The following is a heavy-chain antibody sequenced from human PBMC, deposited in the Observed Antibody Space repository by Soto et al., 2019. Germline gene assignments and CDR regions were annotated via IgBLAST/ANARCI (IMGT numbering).Heavy chain of an antibody. CDR1: GGSFSGGGYY. CDR2: ISYRGST. CDR3: ARTSIFGVVLNAFDI. D-gene: IGHD3-3*01. Sequence: QVQLQESGPGLVKPSQTLFLTCTVSGGSFSGGGYYWSWIRQHPGKGLEWMGYISYRGSTKYKPSLQSRITVSIDTSKNQFSLGLTSVTAADTAIYFCARTSIFGVVLNAFDIWGQGTLVTVSS. J-gene: IGHJ3*02. V-gene: IGHV4-31*03.